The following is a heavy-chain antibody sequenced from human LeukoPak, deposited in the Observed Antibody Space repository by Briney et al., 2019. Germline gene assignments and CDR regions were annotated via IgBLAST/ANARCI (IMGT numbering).Heavy chain of an antibody. Sequence: GGSLRLSCAASGFTFSSYSMNWVRQAPGKGLEWVSYISASSGYISYPDSVKGRFTISRDNAKNSLYLQMNSLRAEDTAVYYCARDNTATEYLQHWGQGTLVTVSS. D-gene: IGHD5-18*01. CDR2: ISASSGYI. J-gene: IGHJ1*01. CDR1: GFTFSSYS. CDR3: ARDNTATEYLQH. V-gene: IGHV3-21*01.